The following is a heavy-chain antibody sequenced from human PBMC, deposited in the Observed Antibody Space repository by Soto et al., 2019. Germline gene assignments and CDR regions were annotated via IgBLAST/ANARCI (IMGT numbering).Heavy chain of an antibody. CDR1: HGSISSSSYY. Sequence: SETLSLTCTNSHGSISSSSYYCGRVRKGPRKGLEWIGSIYYSGSTYYNPSLKSRVTISVDTAKDQFSLKLSSVTAADTAVYYCARLIFRQSPPLGYGMDVWGQGTTVTVSS. CDR2: IYYSGST. J-gene: IGHJ6*02. V-gene: IGHV4-39*01. D-gene: IGHD3-16*01. CDR3: ARLIFRQSPPLGYGMDV.